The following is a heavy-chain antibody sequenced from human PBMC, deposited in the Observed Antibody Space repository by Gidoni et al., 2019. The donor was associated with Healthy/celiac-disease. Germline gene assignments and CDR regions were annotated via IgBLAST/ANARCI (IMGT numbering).Heavy chain of an antibody. CDR3: ARARTAMVFPYYYYGMDV. CDR1: GYTFTSYD. CDR2: MNPNSGNT. D-gene: IGHD5-18*01. V-gene: IGHV1-8*03. J-gene: IGHJ6*02. Sequence: QVQLVQSGAEVKKPGASVKVSCKASGYTFTSYDINWVRQATGQGLEWMGWMNPNSGNTGYAQKFQGRVTITRNTSISTAYMELSSLRSEDTAVYYCARARTAMVFPYYYYGMDVWGQGTTVTVSS.